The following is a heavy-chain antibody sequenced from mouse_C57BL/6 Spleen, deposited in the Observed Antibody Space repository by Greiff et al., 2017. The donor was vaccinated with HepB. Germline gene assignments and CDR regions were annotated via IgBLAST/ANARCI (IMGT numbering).Heavy chain of an antibody. J-gene: IGHJ4*01. Sequence: VQLQQSGAELVRPGASVKLSCTASGFNIKDDYMHWVKQRPEQGLEWIGWIDPENGDTEYASKFQGKATITADTSSNTAYLQLSSLTSEDTAVYYCTTAGLREAMDYWGQGTSVTVSS. D-gene: IGHD2-4*01. CDR2: IDPENGDT. CDR3: TTAGLREAMDY. V-gene: IGHV14-4*01. CDR1: GFNIKDDY.